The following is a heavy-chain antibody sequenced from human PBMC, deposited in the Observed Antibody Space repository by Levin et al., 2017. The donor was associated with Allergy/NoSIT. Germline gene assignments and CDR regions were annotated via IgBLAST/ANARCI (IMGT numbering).Heavy chain of an antibody. CDR3: ARDFKLALGSSTSSEPDYYGMDV. CDR1: GFTFSSYW. CDR2: IKQDGSEK. D-gene: IGHD2-2*01. Sequence: PGGSLRLSCAASGFTFSSYWMSWVRQAPGKGLEWVANIKQDGSEKYYVDSVKGRFTISRDNAKNSLYLQMNSLRAEDTAVYYCARDFKLALGSSTSSEPDYYGMDVWGQGTTVTVSS. V-gene: IGHV3-7*01. J-gene: IGHJ6*02.